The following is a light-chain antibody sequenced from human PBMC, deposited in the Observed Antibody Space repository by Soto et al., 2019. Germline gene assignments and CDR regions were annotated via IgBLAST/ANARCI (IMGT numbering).Light chain of an antibody. CDR2: AAS. Sequence: IQLTQSPSSLSASVGDRVTITCRTSQGIYSYLAWYQQKPGKAPKLLIYAASTLQSGVPSRFSGSGSGTDFTLTVSSLQPEDFATFYCQQLDEYPVTFGQGTRLEIK. V-gene: IGKV1-9*01. CDR3: QQLDEYPVT. CDR1: QGIYSY. J-gene: IGKJ5*01.